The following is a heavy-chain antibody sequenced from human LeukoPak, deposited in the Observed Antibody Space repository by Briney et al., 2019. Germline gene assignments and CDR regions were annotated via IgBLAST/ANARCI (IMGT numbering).Heavy chain of an antibody. J-gene: IGHJ1*01. CDR1: GYRFTAYP. CDR2: MNPHSGEI. Sequence: AAVKVSCKTSGYRFTAYPLHWVRQAPRQGLEWLGWMNPHSGEINNAQKFQGRVTMTRDTSISVAYMELSSLRSDDMAVYFCARGMDAEAFQNWGQGTLVIVSS. D-gene: IGHD2-2*03. CDR3: ARGMDAEAFQN. V-gene: IGHV1-2*02.